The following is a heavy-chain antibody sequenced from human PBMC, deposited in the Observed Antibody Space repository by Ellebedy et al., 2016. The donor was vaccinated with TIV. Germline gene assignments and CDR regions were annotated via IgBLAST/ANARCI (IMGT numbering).Heavy chain of an antibody. CDR3: ERDPWRLAY. CDR2: IQQDGSEK. D-gene: IGHD3-3*01. V-gene: IGHV3-7*04. Sequence: GGSLRLXXEASGFTFSNWWMTWVRQTPGRGLEWVANIQQDGSEKHYLDSVKGRFIVSRDNARNSLYLQMNSLRPEDTAIYYCERDPWRLAYWGQGTLVTVSS. CDR1: GFTFSNWW. J-gene: IGHJ4*02.